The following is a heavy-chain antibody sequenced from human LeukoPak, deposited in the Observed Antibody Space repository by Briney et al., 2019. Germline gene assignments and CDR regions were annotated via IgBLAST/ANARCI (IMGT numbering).Heavy chain of an antibody. J-gene: IGHJ4*02. CDR3: ARDRYYDSSGYSRFDY. CDR2: IFHSGTT. V-gene: IGHV4-30-4*01. CDR1: GDSISGSDYY. D-gene: IGHD3-22*01. Sequence: SETLSLTCSVSGDSISGSDYYWSWIRQPPGKGLEWIGYIFHSGTTYYNPSLKSRVTISVDTSKNQFSLKLSSVTAADTAVYYCARDRYYDSSGYSRFDYWGQGTLVTVSS.